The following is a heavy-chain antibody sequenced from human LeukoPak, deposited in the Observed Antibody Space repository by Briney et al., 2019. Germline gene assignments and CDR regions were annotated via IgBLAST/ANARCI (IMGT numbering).Heavy chain of an antibody. Sequence: GGSLRLSCSASGFTFSSYAMSWVRQAPGKGLEWVSAISGSGGSTYYADSVKGRLTISRDNSKNTLYLQMNSLRAEDTAVYYCARQGHYDFWSGYFYWGQGTLVTVSS. D-gene: IGHD3-3*01. CDR1: GFTFSSYA. CDR2: ISGSGGST. J-gene: IGHJ4*02. CDR3: ARQGHYDFWSGYFY. V-gene: IGHV3-23*01.